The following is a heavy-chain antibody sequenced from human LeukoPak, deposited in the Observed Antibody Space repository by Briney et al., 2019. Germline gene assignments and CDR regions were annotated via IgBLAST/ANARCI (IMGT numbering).Heavy chain of an antibody. CDR2: ISAYNGNT. CDR3: ARGVTPGDYVYSY. Sequence: ASVKVSCKASGYTFTSYGISWVRQAPGQGLEWMGWISAYNGNTNYAQKFQGWVTMTRDTSISTAYMELSRLRSDDTAVYYCARGVTPGDYVYSYWGQGTLVTVSS. D-gene: IGHD4-17*01. J-gene: IGHJ4*02. V-gene: IGHV1-18*01. CDR1: GYTFTSYG.